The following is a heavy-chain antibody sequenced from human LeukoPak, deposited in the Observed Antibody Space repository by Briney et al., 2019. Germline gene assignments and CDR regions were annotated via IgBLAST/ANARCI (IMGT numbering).Heavy chain of an antibody. CDR3: ARGDFIAVAGTDYYYGMDV. Sequence: ASVKVYCKASGYTFTSYGINWVGQATGQGLEWMGWTNPNSGNTGYAQKFQGRVTMTRNTSISTAYMELSSLRSEDTAVYYCARGDFIAVAGTDYYYGMDVWGQGTTVTVSS. D-gene: IGHD6-19*01. J-gene: IGHJ6*02. V-gene: IGHV1-8*01. CDR1: GYTFTSYG. CDR2: TNPNSGNT.